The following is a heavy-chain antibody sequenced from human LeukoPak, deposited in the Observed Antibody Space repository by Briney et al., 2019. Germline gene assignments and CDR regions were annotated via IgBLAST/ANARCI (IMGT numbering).Heavy chain of an antibody. CDR2: VNRDGSET. CDR3: ARNNGMDV. J-gene: IGHJ6*02. V-gene: IGHV3-7*03. CDR1: GFALSSHW. Sequence: GGSLRLSCAASGFALSSHWMTWVRQVPGRGPEWVANVNRDGSETYYLDSVKGRFTISKDNAKNSLYLQMNSLRAEDTALYHCARNNGMDVRGQGTTVIVSS.